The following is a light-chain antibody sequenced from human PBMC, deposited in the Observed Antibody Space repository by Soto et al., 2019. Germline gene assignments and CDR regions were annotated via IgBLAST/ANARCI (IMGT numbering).Light chain of an antibody. V-gene: IGKV1-12*02. CDR3: QQADSFPYT. CDR1: QAISDW. Sequence: DRQMTQSPSSVSASVGDRVTITCRASQAISDWVAWYQQKPGKAPKLLIHSASSLQNEVPPRFSGSTSGTDFTLTISGLQPEDVATYYCQQADSFPYTFGRGTKLEI. CDR2: SAS. J-gene: IGKJ2*01.